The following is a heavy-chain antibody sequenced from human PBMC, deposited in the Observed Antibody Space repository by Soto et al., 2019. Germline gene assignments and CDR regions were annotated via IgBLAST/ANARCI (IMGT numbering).Heavy chain of an antibody. D-gene: IGHD3-3*01. J-gene: IGHJ4*02. CDR3: VKSLRFFEWSCDY. Sequence: PGGSLRLSCAASGVTFSSYAMSWVRQAPGKGLEWVSAISGSGGSTYYADSVKGRFTISRDNSKNTLYLQMNSLRAEDTAVYYCVKSLRFFEWSCDYWGQGTLVTVSS. V-gene: IGHV3-23*01. CDR2: ISGSGGST. CDR1: GVTFSSYA.